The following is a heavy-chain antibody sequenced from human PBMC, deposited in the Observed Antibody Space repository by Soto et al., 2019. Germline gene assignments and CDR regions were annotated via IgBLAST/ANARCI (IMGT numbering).Heavy chain of an antibody. CDR2: IYYSGST. J-gene: IGHJ4*02. Sequence: QLQLQESGPGLVKPSETLSLTCTVSGGSISSSSYYWGWIRQPPGKGLEWIGSIYYSGSTYYNPSLKSRVTISVDTSKNQFSLKLSSVTAADTAVYYCARHLGGFHQDYWGQGTLVTVSS. CDR3: ARHLGGFHQDY. V-gene: IGHV4-39*01. D-gene: IGHD3-16*01. CDR1: GGSISSSSYY.